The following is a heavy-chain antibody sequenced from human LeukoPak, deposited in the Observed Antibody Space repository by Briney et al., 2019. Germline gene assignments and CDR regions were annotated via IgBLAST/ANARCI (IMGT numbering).Heavy chain of an antibody. CDR3: ARGAVFQGNYDY. Sequence: GGSLRLSCAAAGFTFSSSSMNWVRQTPGKGLEWVSSISGESKYIYYADSVTGRFTISRDNAKNSLYLQMNSLRAEDTAVYYCARGAVFQGNYDYWGQGTQVTVSS. J-gene: IGHJ4*02. CDR1: GFTFSSSS. CDR2: ISGESKYI. D-gene: IGHD3-10*01. V-gene: IGHV3-21*01.